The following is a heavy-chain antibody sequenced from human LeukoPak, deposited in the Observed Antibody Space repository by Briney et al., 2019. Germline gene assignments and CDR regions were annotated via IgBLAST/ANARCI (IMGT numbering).Heavy chain of an antibody. CDR3: ARHAYSYAKKDYFDY. V-gene: IGHV4-38-2*01. J-gene: IGHJ4*02. D-gene: IGHD5-18*01. CDR2: IYHSGRT. CDR1: GYSISSGYY. Sequence: SETLSLTCAVSGYSISSGYYCGWIRQPPGKGLEWIGSIYHSGRTYHNPSLKSRVTISVDTSKSQFSLKLSSVTAADTAVYYCARHAYSYAKKDYFDYWGQGTLVTVSS.